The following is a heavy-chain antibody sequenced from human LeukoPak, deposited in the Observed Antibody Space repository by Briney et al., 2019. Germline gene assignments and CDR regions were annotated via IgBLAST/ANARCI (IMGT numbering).Heavy chain of an antibody. J-gene: IGHJ4*02. D-gene: IGHD5-18*01. Sequence: KPGGSLRLSCAASGFTFSTYSMNWVRQAPGKRLEWVSYIGSSSSYIDYAGSVRGRFTVSRDNAKNSLYLQMNSLGDEDTAVYDCVAMGYNYFDPWGQGSLVIVSS. V-gene: IGHV3-21*01. CDR3: VAMGYNYFDP. CDR2: IGSSSSYI. CDR1: GFTFSTYS.